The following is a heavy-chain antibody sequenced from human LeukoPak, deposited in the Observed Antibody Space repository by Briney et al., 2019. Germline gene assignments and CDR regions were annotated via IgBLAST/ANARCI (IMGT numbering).Heavy chain of an antibody. V-gene: IGHV4-59*12. CDR2: IYNSGTIYYSGST. CDR3: ARDGSGVWFDY. Sequence: SETLSLTCTVSGGSMSSNYWSWIRQPPGKGLEWIGYIYNSGTIYYSGSTNYNPSLLSRVTISVDTSKNQFSLKLSSVTAADTAVYYCARDGSGVWFDYWGQGTLVTVSS. CDR1: GGSMSSNY. D-gene: IGHD3-10*01. J-gene: IGHJ4*02.